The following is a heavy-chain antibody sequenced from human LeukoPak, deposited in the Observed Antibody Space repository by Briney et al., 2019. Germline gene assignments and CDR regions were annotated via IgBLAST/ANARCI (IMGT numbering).Heavy chain of an antibody. Sequence: PSETLSLTCTVSGGSISSYYWSWIRQPPGKGLEWIGYIYTSGSTNYNPSLKSRVTILVDTSKNQFSLKLSSVTDADTAVYYCARRDYRLKVFDYWGQGTLVTVSS. J-gene: IGHJ4*02. CDR3: ARRDYRLKVFDY. V-gene: IGHV4-4*09. CDR1: GGSISSYY. D-gene: IGHD3-16*01. CDR2: IYTSGST.